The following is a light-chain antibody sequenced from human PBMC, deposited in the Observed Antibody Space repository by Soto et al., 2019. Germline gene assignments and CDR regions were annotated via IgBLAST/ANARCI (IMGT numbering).Light chain of an antibody. V-gene: IGLV2-14*01. J-gene: IGLJ2*01. CDR1: SSDVGGYNY. Sequence: QSALTQPASVSGSPGQSITISCTGTSSDVGGYNYVSWYQQHPDKAPKLLIYGNNNRPSGVPDRFSGSKSGTSASLAITGLQAEDEADYYCQSYDSSLSGLVVFGGGTKVTVL. CDR3: QSYDSSLSGLVV. CDR2: GNN.